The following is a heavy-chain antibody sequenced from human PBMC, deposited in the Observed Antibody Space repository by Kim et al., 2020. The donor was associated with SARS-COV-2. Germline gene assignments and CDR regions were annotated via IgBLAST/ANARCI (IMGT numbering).Heavy chain of an antibody. D-gene: IGHD6-19*01. J-gene: IGHJ4*02. CDR3: ARDRQWSADGAFDY. Sequence: YAASLQGRVTISRDNAKNSLDLQMNSLRLEDTAVYYCARDRQWSADGAFDYWGQGNLVTVSS. V-gene: IGHV3-9*01.